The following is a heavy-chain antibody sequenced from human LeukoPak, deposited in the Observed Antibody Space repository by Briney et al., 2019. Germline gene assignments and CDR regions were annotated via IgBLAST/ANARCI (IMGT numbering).Heavy chain of an antibody. CDR2: INHSGST. CDR1: GGSFSGYY. Sequence: SETLSLTCAVYGGSFSGYYWSWIRQPPGKGLEWIGEINHSGSTNYNPSLKSRVTMSVDTSKNQFSLKLSSVTAADTAVYYCARDYYDSSGYSYYYFDYWGQGTLVTVSS. D-gene: IGHD3-22*01. V-gene: IGHV4-34*01. J-gene: IGHJ4*02. CDR3: ARDYYDSSGYSYYYFDY.